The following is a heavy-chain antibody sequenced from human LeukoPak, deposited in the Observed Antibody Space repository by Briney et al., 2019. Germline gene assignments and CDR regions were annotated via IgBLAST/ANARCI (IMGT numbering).Heavy chain of an antibody. CDR1: GFTFSSYS. CDR3: ARDRVGGYSYGYDFDY. D-gene: IGHD5-18*01. CDR2: ISSSSSYI. Sequence: GGSLRLSCAASGFTFSSYSMNWVRQAPGKGLEWVSSISSSSSYIYYADSVKGRFTISRDNAKNSLYQQMNSLRAEDTAVYYCARDRVGGYSYGYDFDYWGQGTLVTVSS. V-gene: IGHV3-21*01. J-gene: IGHJ4*02.